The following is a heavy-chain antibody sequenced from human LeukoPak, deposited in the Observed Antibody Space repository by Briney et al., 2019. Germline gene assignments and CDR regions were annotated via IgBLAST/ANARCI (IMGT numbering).Heavy chain of an antibody. CDR2: IIPIFGTA. V-gene: IGHV1-69*13. D-gene: IGHD3-9*01. Sequence: SVKVSCKASGGTFSSYAISWVRQAPGQGLEWMGGIIPIFGTANYAQKFQGRVTITADESTSTAYMELSSLRSEDTAVYYCARDGSPITWDYDILTGYSCDYWGQGTLVTVSS. J-gene: IGHJ4*02. CDR1: GGTFSSYA. CDR3: ARDGSPITWDYDILTGYSCDY.